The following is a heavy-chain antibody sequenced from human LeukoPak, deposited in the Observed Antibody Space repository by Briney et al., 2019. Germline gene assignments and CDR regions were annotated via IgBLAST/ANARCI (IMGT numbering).Heavy chain of an antibody. CDR1: GGTFSSYA. V-gene: IGHV1-69*13. J-gene: IGHJ6*02. Sequence: ASVKVSCKASGGTFSSYAISWVRQAPGQGLEWMGGIIPIFGTANYAQKFQGRVTITADESTSTAYMELSSLRSEDTAVYYCARSTGYCSSTSCRYHYYYYGMDVWGQGTTVTVSS. D-gene: IGHD2-2*01. CDR2: IIPIFGTA. CDR3: ARSTGYCSSTSCRYHYYYYGMDV.